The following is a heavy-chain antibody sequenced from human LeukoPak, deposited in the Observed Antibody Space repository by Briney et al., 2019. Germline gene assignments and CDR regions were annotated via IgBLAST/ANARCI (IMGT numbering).Heavy chain of an antibody. Sequence: ASVTVSCKASGYTFTSYGISWVRQAPGQGLEWMGWISAYNGNTNYAQKLQGRVTMTTDTSTSTAYMELRSLRSDDTAVYYCARDVVDIVVVVAAPGYWGQGTLVTVSS. V-gene: IGHV1-18*01. D-gene: IGHD2-15*01. CDR1: GYTFTSYG. CDR2: ISAYNGNT. CDR3: ARDVVDIVVVVAAPGY. J-gene: IGHJ4*02.